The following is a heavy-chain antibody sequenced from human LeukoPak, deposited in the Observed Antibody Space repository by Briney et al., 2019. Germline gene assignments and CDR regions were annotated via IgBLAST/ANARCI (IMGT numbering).Heavy chain of an antibody. CDR2: ISSSGSTI. CDR3: ARDRDYYGSGSYYNRYFDY. D-gene: IGHD3-10*01. Sequence: PGGSLRLSCAASGFTFSSYEMNWVRQAPGKGLEWVSYISSSGSTIYYADSVKGRFTISRDNAKSSLYLQMNSLRAEDTAVYYCARDRDYYGSGSYYNRYFDYWGQGTLVTVSS. J-gene: IGHJ4*02. CDR1: GFTFSSYE. V-gene: IGHV3-48*03.